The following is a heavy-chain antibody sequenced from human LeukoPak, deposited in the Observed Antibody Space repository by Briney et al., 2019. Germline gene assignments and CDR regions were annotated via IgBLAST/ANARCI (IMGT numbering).Heavy chain of an antibody. J-gene: IGHJ4*02. CDR3: ARQPVNYFDSSGYYLFDY. CDR2: IYYSRSS. D-gene: IGHD3-22*01. Sequence: SETLSLTCTVSGDSISTSSYYWGWIRQPPGKGLEWIESIYYSRSSYYNPSYKSRVTISVDTSKNQFSLKLSSVTAADTAVYYCARQPVNYFDSSGYYLFDYWGQGTLVTVSS. CDR1: GDSISTSSYY. V-gene: IGHV4-39*01.